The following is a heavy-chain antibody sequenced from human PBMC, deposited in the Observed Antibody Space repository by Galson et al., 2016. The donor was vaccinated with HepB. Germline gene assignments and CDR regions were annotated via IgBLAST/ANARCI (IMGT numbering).Heavy chain of an antibody. V-gene: IGHV3-48*03. D-gene: IGHD3-3*01. CDR3: TRDRDQDWSSSFTGVYFDS. CDR1: GFNFSSYE. J-gene: IGHJ4*01. Sequence: SLRLSCAASGFNFSSYEMNWVRQAPGKGLEWISYISRGATTIYYADSVRGRFTVSRDNARNSLYLQMNSLRAEDTAIYYCTRDRDQDWSSSFTGVYFDSWGQGTLVTVSS. CDR2: ISRGATTI.